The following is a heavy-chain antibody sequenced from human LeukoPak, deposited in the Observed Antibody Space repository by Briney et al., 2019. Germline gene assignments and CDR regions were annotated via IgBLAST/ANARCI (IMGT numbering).Heavy chain of an antibody. Sequence: GGSLRLSCAASGFTFSSYGMTWVRQAPGKGLEWISYISSSSDSIKYAGSVRGRFTSSRDNAQNSLYLQMNSLRAEDTAVYYCAQSRIGFSGQADHWGQGALVIVSS. D-gene: IGHD5-12*01. CDR1: GFTFSSYG. V-gene: IGHV3-48*04. CDR3: AQSRIGFSGQADH. J-gene: IGHJ4*02. CDR2: ISSSSDSI.